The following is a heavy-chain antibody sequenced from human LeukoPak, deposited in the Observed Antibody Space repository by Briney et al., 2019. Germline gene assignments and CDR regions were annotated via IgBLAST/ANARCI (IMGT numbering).Heavy chain of an antibody. J-gene: IGHJ5*02. CDR1: GGSFSGYY. CDR3: ARSPQGTATTANWLDP. V-gene: IGHV4-34*01. Sequence: SETLSLTCAVYGGSFSGYYWSWIRQPPGKGLEWIGEINHSGSTNYNPSLKSRVTISVDTSKNQFSLNLISVTAADTAVYYCARSPQGTATTANWLDPWGQGALVTVSS. D-gene: IGHD4-17*01. CDR2: INHSGST.